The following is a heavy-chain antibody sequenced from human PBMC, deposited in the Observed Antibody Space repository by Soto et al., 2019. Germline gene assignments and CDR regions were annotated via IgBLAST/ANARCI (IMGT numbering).Heavy chain of an antibody. CDR3: ASDTVAMTTVTTGAFDI. CDR1: GYTFTSYY. J-gene: IGHJ3*02. V-gene: IGHV1-46*03. Sequence: ASVKVSCKASGYTFTSYYMHWVRQAPGQGLEWMGIINPSGGSTSYAQKFQGRVTMTRDTSTSTVYMELSSLRSEDTAVYYCASDTVAMTTVTTGAFDIWGQGTMVTV. CDR2: INPSGGST. D-gene: IGHD4-17*01.